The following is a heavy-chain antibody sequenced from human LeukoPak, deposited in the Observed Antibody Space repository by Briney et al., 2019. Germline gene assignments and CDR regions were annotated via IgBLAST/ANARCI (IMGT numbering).Heavy chain of an antibody. CDR3: ARFFWSGSIRLAY. V-gene: IGHV4-4*08. Sequence: PSEALSLTCTVSGGSIGNYYGSWLRQPPGKGLEWIGYIHPSGGAIYNPSLKSRVTISLDTSKNESSLRLNSVLAADTAMYSCARFFWSGSIRLAYWGQGAVVTVPS. CDR2: IHPSGGA. CDR1: GGSIGNYY. D-gene: IGHD3-3*01. J-gene: IGHJ4*02.